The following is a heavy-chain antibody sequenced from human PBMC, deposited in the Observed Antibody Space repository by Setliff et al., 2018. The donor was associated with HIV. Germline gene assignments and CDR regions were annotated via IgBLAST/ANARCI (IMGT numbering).Heavy chain of an antibody. D-gene: IGHD3-10*01. CDR3: ATGNPEMAALNYFYYYMDV. Sequence: ASVKVSCKASGYTFTSYDINWVRQATGQGLEWMGWMNPNSGNTGYAQKFQGRVTITRNTSISTAYMELSSLRSEDTAVYYCATGNPEMAALNYFYYYMDVWGKGTTVTVSS. CDR1: GYTFTSYD. V-gene: IGHV1-8*03. CDR2: MNPNSGNT. J-gene: IGHJ6*03.